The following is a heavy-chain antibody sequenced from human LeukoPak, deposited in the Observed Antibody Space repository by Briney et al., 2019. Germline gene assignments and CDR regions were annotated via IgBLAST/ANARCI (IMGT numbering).Heavy chain of an antibody. Sequence: PGGSLRLSCAASGFTVSSNYMSWIRQAPGKGLEWVSVIYSGGSTYYADSVKGRFTISRDNSKNTLYLQMNSLRADDTAVYYCAGNDSSSWKYWGQGTLVTVSS. CDR1: GFTVSSNY. D-gene: IGHD6-13*01. CDR3: AGNDSSSWKY. J-gene: IGHJ4*02. V-gene: IGHV3-53*01. CDR2: IYSGGST.